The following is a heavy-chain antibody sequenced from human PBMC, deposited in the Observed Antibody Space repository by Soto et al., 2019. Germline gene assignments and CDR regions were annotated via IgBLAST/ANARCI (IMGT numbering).Heavy chain of an antibody. V-gene: IGHV4-30-4*01. J-gene: IGHJ5*02. CDR3: AGGNYDFWSGYSNWFDP. CDR2: IYYSGST. Sequence: SETLSLTCTVSGGSISSGDYYWSWIRQPPGKGLEWIGYIYYSGSTYYNPSLKSRVTISVDTSKNQFSLKLSSVTAADTAVYYCAGGNYDFWSGYSNWFDPWGQGTLVTVSS. CDR1: GGSISSGDYY. D-gene: IGHD3-3*01.